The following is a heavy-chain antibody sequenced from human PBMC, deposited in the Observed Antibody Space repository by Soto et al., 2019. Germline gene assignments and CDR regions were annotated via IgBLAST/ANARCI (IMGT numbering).Heavy chain of an antibody. V-gene: IGHV4-39*07. D-gene: IGHD3-22*01. Sequence: LLLSGTVSGGSISSSSYYWGWISQPPGKGLEWIGSIYYSGGTYYNPSLKSRVTISVDTSKNQFSLELSSVTAADTAVYYCASIYDSSGYYYGNNWFDPWGQGTLVTVSS. J-gene: IGHJ5*02. CDR1: GGSISSSSYY. CDR2: IYYSGGT. CDR3: ASIYDSSGYYYGNNWFDP.